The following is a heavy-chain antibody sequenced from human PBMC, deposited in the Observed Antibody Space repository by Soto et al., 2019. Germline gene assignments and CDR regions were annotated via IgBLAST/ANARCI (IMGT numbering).Heavy chain of an antibody. CDR2: ISYDGSNK. V-gene: IGHV3-30*18. D-gene: IGHD6-19*01. CDR1: GFTFSSYG. Sequence: GGSLRLFCAASGFTFSSYGMHWVRQAPGKGLEWVAVISYDGSNKYYADSAKGRFTISRDNSKNTLYLQMNSLRAEDTAVYYCAKDSSIAVAGHASRTWFDPWGQGTLVTVSS. CDR3: AKDSSIAVAGHASRTWFDP. J-gene: IGHJ5*02.